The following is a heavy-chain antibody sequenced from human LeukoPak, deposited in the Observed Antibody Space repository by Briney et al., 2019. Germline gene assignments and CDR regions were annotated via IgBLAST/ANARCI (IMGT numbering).Heavy chain of an antibody. CDR1: GLTFNDHA. CDR2: ISYDGSNK. CDR3: AKASRIAVAGRDAFDI. V-gene: IGHV3-30*18. D-gene: IGHD6-19*01. J-gene: IGHJ3*02. Sequence: PGGSLRLSCVDSGLTFNDHAMHWVRQAPGKGLEWVAVISYDGSNKYYADSVKGRFTISRDNSKNTLYLQMNSLRAEDTAVYYCAKASRIAVAGRDAFDIWGQGTMVTVSS.